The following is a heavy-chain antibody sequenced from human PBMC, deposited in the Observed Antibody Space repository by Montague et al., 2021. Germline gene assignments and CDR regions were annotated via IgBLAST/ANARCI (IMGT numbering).Heavy chain of an antibody. CDR3: ARGRGDGNNWAWDFDY. CDR2: IYPGDSDT. J-gene: IGHJ4*02. Sequence: QSVAEVKTPGESLKISCKGSGYSFTRYWIGWVRQMPGKGLEWVGIIYPGDSDTRYSPSFQGQVTISADKSISTAYLQWSSLKASDTAMYYCARGRGDGNNWAWDFDYWGQGTLVTVSS. D-gene: IGHD5-24*01. V-gene: IGHV5-51*01. CDR1: GYSFTRYW.